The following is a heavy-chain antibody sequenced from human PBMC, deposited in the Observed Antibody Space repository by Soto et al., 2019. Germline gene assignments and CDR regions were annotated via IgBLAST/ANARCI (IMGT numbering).Heavy chain of an antibody. Sequence: GGSLRLSCAASGFRFKSFVMHWVRQAPGEGLEWVAFTSYDGNNKDYGDSVKGRFTVSRDNSQNTLHLQMDFLRPEDTALYYCARWGTTGGFDLWGQGTLVTVS. J-gene: IGHJ4*02. V-gene: IGHV3-30*19. D-gene: IGHD3-16*01. CDR2: TSYDGNNK. CDR3: ARWGTTGGFDL. CDR1: GFRFKSFV.